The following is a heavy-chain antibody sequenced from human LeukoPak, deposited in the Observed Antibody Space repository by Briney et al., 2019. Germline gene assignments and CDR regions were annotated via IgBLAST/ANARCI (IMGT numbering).Heavy chain of an antibody. J-gene: IGHJ6*03. V-gene: IGHV4-59*01. CDR2: VYYSGGT. Sequence: PSETLSLTCTVSGGSISSYYWSWIRQPPGQGLEWIGYVYYSGGTNYNPSLNSRVTISVDTSKNQFSLKLNSVTAADTAVYYCARGGYYTLEYYYYMEIWGKGTTVTVSS. CDR1: GGSISSYY. D-gene: IGHD3-3*01. CDR3: ARGGYYTLEYYYYMEI.